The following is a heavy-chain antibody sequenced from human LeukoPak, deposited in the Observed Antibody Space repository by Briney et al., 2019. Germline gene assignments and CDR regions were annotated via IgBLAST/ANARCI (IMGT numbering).Heavy chain of an antibody. D-gene: IGHD3-22*01. Sequence: PGGSLRLSCAASGFTFSSYWMHWVRQAPGKGLVWVSRIKSDGSTNYSDSVKGRVTISRDNTKKKVSLQMNSLRAEDTGVYYCARAPSEIGGYYPEYFRHWGQGTLVTVSS. V-gene: IGHV3-74*01. CDR1: GFTFSSYW. J-gene: IGHJ1*01. CDR3: ARAPSEIGGYYPEYFRH. CDR2: IKSDGST.